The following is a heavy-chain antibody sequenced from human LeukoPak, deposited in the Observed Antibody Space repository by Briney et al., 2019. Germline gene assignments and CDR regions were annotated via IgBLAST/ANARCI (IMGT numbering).Heavy chain of an antibody. Sequence: GGSLRLSCAASGFIFSSYGMHWVRQAPGKGLEWVAVIWYDGGNKYYADSVKGRFTISRDNSKNTLYLQMNSLRVEDTAVYYCARGGDYLDYWGQGTLVTVSS. CDR2: IWYDGGNK. J-gene: IGHJ4*02. CDR3: ARGGDYLDY. V-gene: IGHV3-33*01. CDR1: GFIFSSYG.